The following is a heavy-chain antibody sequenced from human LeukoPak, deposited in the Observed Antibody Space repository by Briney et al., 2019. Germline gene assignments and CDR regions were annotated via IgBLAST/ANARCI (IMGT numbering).Heavy chain of an antibody. Sequence: SETRSLTCTVSGGSISSYYWSWIRQPPGKGLEWIGYIYYSGSTNYNPSFKSRVTISVDTSKNQFSLKLSSVTAADTAVYYCARVDLITGTSLDHWGQGTLVTVSS. CDR3: ARVDLITGTSLDH. D-gene: IGHD1-7*01. V-gene: IGHV4-59*01. CDR1: GGSISSYY. J-gene: IGHJ4*02. CDR2: IYYSGST.